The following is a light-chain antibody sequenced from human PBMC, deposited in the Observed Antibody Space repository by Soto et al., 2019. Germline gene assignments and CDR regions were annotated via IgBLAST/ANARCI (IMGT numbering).Light chain of an antibody. V-gene: IGKV1-13*02. Sequence: AIQMTQSPSSLSASVGDRVTITCRSSQGIRNDLGWYQQKAGKAPKLLIYDASTLESGVPSRFSGSGSRTEFTITISSLQPDDFATYYCQQYRSYKWTFGQGTKV. CDR3: QQYRSYKWT. CDR2: DAS. CDR1: QGIRND. J-gene: IGKJ1*01.